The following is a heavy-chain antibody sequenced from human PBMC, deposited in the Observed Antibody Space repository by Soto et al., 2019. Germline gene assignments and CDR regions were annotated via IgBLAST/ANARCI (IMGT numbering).Heavy chain of an antibody. Sequence: KPSETLSLTCAVYGGSFSGYYWSWIRQPPGKGLEWIGEINHSGSTNYNPSLKSRVTISVDTSKNQFSLKLSSVTAADTAVYYCASCVAAAGTNWFDPWGQGTLVTVSS. CDR1: GGSFSGYY. J-gene: IGHJ5*02. CDR3: ASCVAAAGTNWFDP. CDR2: INHSGST. D-gene: IGHD6-13*01. V-gene: IGHV4-34*01.